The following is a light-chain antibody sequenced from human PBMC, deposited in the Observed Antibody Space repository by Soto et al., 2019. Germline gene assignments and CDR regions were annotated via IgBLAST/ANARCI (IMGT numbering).Light chain of an antibody. CDR2: DAS. CDR1: QSVSSSS. Sequence: EIVLTQSPCTLSLSPGERATFSCRASQSVSSSSLAWYQQKRGQAPRLLIHDASSRATGIPDRFSGSGSGTDFTLTISRLEPEDFAVYYCQQYGGSPRTFGQGTKVDIK. CDR3: QQYGGSPRT. V-gene: IGKV3-20*01. J-gene: IGKJ1*01.